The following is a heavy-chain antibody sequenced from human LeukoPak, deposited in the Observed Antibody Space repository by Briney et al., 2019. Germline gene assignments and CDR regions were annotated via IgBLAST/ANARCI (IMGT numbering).Heavy chain of an antibody. D-gene: IGHD3-10*01. Sequence: GSSVKVSCKASGGTFSSYAISWVRQAPGQGLEWMGRIIPILGIANYAQKFQGRVTITADKSTSTAYMELSSLRSEDTAVYYCAGTATMVRGVYDAFDIWGQGTMVIVSS. CDR3: AGTATMVRGVYDAFDI. V-gene: IGHV1-69*04. CDR2: IIPILGIA. J-gene: IGHJ3*02. CDR1: GGTFSSYA.